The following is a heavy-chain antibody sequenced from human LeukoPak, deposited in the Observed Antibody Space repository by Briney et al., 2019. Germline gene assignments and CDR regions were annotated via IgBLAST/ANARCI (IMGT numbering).Heavy chain of an antibody. CDR3: AKSPRYSSSSGFDY. D-gene: IGHD6-6*01. J-gene: IGHJ4*02. V-gene: IGHV3-23*01. Sequence: GGSLRLSCAASGFTFSSYAMSWVRQAPGKGLEWVSAISGSGGSTYYADSMKGRFTISRDNSKNTLYLQMNSLRAEDTAVYYCAKSPRYSSSSGFDYWGQGTLVTVSS. CDR1: GFTFSSYA. CDR2: ISGSGGST.